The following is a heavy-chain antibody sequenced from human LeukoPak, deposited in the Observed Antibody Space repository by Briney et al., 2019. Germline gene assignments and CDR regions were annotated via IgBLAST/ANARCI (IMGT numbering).Heavy chain of an antibody. Sequence: SCKASGYTFTSYAMHWVRQAPGKGLEWVAVISYDGSNKYYADSVKGRFTISRDNSKNTLYLQMNSLRAEDTAVYYCARDSYYYDSSGYYHFDYWGQGTLVTVSS. CDR1: GYTFTSYA. J-gene: IGHJ4*02. CDR3: ARDSYYYDSSGYYHFDY. CDR2: ISYDGSNK. V-gene: IGHV3-30-3*01. D-gene: IGHD3-22*01.